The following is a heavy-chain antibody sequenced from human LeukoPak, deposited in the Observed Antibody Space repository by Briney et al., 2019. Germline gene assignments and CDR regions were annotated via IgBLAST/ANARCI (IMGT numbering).Heavy chain of an antibody. D-gene: IGHD6-13*01. Sequence: PGGTLRLSCAASGFTFSSYGMSWVRQAPGKGLEWVSAISGSGGSTYYADSVKGRFTISRDNSKNTLYLQMNSLRAEDTAVYYCAKDRQQLAPSTEYFQHWGQGTLVTVSS. J-gene: IGHJ1*01. CDR3: AKDRQQLAPSTEYFQH. V-gene: IGHV3-23*01. CDR2: ISGSGGST. CDR1: GFTFSSYG.